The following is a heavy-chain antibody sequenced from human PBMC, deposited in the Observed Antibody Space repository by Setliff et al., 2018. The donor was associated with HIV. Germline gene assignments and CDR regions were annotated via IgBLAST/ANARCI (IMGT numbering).Heavy chain of an antibody. CDR2: IYYSGST. D-gene: IGHD3-22*01. Sequence: SETLSLTCTVSGGSISSSSYYWGWIRQPPGKGLEWIGSIYYSGSTYYNPSLKSRVTISVDTSKNQFSLKLSSVTAADTAVYYCARASTRIGYDSSGYPFDYWGQGTQVTVSS. J-gene: IGHJ4*02. CDR3: ARASTRIGYDSSGYPFDY. V-gene: IGHV4-39*07. CDR1: GGSISSSSYY.